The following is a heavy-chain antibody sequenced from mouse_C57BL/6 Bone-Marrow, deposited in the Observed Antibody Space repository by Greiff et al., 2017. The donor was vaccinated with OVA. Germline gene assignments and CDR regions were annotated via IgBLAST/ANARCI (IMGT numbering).Heavy chain of an antibody. J-gene: IGHJ4*01. V-gene: IGHV1-72*01. CDR1: GYTFTSYW. CDR3: ARRRVLLRYAMDY. Sequence: QVHVKQPGAELVKPGASVKLSCKASGYTFTSYWMHWVKQRPGRGLEWIGRIDPNSGGTKYNEKFKSKATLTVDKPSSTAYMQLSSLTSEDSAVYYCARRRVLLRYAMDYWGQGTSVTVSS. CDR2: IDPNSGGT. D-gene: IGHD1-1*01.